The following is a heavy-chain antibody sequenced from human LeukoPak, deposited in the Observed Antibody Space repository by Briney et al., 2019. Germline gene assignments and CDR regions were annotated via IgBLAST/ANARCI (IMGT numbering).Heavy chain of an antibody. D-gene: IGHD4-17*01. J-gene: IGHJ6*03. CDR3: AKAITLPTVTTNYYYYMDV. Sequence: GGSLRLSCTVSGFSLSSYALSWVRRAPGKGLEWVSATSSSDAGKYYADSVKGRFTISRDNSKNTLYLQMNSLRAEDTAVYYCAKAITLPTVTTNYYYYMDVWGKGTTVTISS. CDR2: TSSSDAGK. CDR1: GFSLSSYA. V-gene: IGHV3-23*01.